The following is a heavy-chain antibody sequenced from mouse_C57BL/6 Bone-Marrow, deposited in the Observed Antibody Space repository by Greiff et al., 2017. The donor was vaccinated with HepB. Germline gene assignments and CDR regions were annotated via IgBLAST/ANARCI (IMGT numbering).Heavy chain of an antibody. J-gene: IGHJ3*01. CDR1: GYAFSSYW. CDR2: IYPGDGDT. Sequence: QVQLQQSGAELVKPGASVKISCKASGYAFSSYWMNWVKQRPGKGLEWIGQIYPGDGDTNYNGKFKGKATLTADKSSSTAYMQLSSLTSEDSAVYFCARGGSGYNFFFAYWGQGTLVTVSA. CDR3: ARGGSGYNFFFAY. V-gene: IGHV1-80*01. D-gene: IGHD3-2*02.